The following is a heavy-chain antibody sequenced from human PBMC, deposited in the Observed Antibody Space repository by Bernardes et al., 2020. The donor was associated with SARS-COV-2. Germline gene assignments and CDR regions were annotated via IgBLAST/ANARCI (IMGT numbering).Heavy chain of an antibody. J-gene: IGHJ4*02. D-gene: IGHD1-26*01. Sequence: AWSLILSCAASGFIFSAYTMSWVRQAPGKGLEWVAKMKEDGSNIYYVDSVMGRFTISRDNAKNSLYLQMDSLRAEDTAVYYCARGGASRFDQWGQGTLVTVSS. V-gene: IGHV3-7*01. CDR3: ARGGASRFDQ. CDR1: GFIFSAYT. CDR2: MKEDGSNI.